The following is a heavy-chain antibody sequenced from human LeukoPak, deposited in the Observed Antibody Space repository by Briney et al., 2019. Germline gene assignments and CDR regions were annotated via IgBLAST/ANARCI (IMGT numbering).Heavy chain of an antibody. J-gene: IGHJ3*02. CDR1: GYTFSNYE. V-gene: IGHV1-18*01. D-gene: IGHD4-17*01. CDR3: ARDLRGGAFDI. Sequence: ASVKVSCKASGYTFSNYEISWVRQAPGQGLEWMGWISAYNGHTNYAQKLQGRVTMTTDTSTSTAYVELRGLRSDDTAVYYCARDLRGGAFDIWGQGTMVPVSS. CDR2: ISAYNGHT.